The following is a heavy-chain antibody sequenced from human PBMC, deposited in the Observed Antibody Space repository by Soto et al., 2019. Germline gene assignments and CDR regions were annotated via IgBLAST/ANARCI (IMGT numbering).Heavy chain of an antibody. D-gene: IGHD3-3*01. Sequence: SVKVSCKASGFTFTSSAVQWVRQARGQRLEWIGWIVVGSGNTNYAQKFQERVTITRDMSTSTAYMELSSLRSEDTAVYYCAAVAFWSGYYDNRFDPWGQGTLVTVSS. CDR2: IVVGSGNT. CDR3: AAVAFWSGYYDNRFDP. J-gene: IGHJ5*02. CDR1: GFTFTSSA. V-gene: IGHV1-58*01.